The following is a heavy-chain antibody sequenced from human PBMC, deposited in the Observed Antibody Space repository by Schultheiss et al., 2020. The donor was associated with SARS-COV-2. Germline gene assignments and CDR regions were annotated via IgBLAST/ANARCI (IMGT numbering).Heavy chain of an antibody. CDR3: ARDSQRHYHYYGMDV. Sequence: ASVKVSCKASGYTFTGYYMHWVRQAPGQGLEWMGWINPNTAGTNYAQKFQGRVTMTTDTSTSTAYMELSSLRSEDTAVYYCARDSQRHYHYYGMDVWGQGTTVTVSS. CDR2: INPNTAGT. V-gene: IGHV1-2*02. J-gene: IGHJ6*02. CDR1: GYTFTGYY.